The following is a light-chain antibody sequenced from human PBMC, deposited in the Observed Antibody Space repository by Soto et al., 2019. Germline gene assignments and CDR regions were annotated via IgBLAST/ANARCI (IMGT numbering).Light chain of an antibody. V-gene: IGLV2-18*02. CDR2: EVS. Sequence: QSALTQPPSVSGSPGQSVTISCTGTSSDVGSYNRVSWYQQSPGTAPKLMIYEVSNRPSGVSDRFSGSKSGNTASLTISGLQAEDEADYYCQSYDSSLNEGVFGGGTKLTVL. CDR3: QSYDSSLNEGV. J-gene: IGLJ2*01. CDR1: SSDVGSYNR.